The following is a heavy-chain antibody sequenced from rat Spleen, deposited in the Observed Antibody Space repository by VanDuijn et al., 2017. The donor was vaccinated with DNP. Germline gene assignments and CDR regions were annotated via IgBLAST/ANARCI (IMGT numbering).Heavy chain of an antibody. CDR3: ARGSTSIYWYFDF. CDR2: ISTSGTRI. V-gene: IGHV5-25*01. Sequence: EVQLVESGGGLVQPGRSLKVSCAASGFTFSNYYMAWVRQAPKKGLEWVATISTSGTRIYYPDSVKGRFTISRDDAKSSLYLQMNSLKSEDTATYYCARGSTSIYWYFDFWGPGTRVTVSS. J-gene: IGHJ1*01. D-gene: IGHD3-1*01. CDR1: GFTFSNYY.